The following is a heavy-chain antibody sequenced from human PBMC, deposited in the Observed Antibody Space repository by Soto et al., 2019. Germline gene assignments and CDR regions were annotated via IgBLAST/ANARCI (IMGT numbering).Heavy chain of an antibody. CDR3: AKDRVNHNSVWDPFDI. Sequence: EVQLLESGGGLVQPGGSLRLSCAASEFPFSIFAMSWVRQAPGKGLEWVSGVGGSNDDTHYADSVKGRFTISRDDSKNTLFLQMNSLRAEDTAVYYCAKDRVNHNSVWDPFDIWGQGTMVTVSS. D-gene: IGHD1-20*01. CDR1: EFPFSIFA. J-gene: IGHJ3*02. V-gene: IGHV3-23*01. CDR2: VGGSNDDT.